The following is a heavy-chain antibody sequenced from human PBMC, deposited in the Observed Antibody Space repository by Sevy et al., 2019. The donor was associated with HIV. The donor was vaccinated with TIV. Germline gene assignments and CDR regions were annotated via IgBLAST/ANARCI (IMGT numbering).Heavy chain of an antibody. V-gene: IGHV3-53*01. CDR1: GFTVSSNY. CDR2: IYSGGST. Sequence: GGSLRLSCAASGFTVSSNYMSWVRQAPGKGLEWVSVIYSGGSTYYADSVKGRFTISRDNSKNTRYLQMNSLRAEDTAVYYCARDLAYCSSTSCEDGWGQGTLVTVSS. J-gene: IGHJ4*02. D-gene: IGHD2-2*01. CDR3: ARDLAYCSSTSCEDG.